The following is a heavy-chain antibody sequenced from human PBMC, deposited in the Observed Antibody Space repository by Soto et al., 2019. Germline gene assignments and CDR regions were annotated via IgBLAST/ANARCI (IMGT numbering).Heavy chain of an antibody. Sequence: SETLSLTCAVYGGSFSGYYWSWILQPPWKGLEWIGEINHSGSTNYNPSLKSRVTISVDTSKNQFSLKLSSVTAADTAVYYCARGRRKETVNTKAAAGTSWFDPWGQGTLVTVSS. J-gene: IGHJ5*02. D-gene: IGHD6-13*01. CDR2: INHSGST. V-gene: IGHV4-34*01. CDR1: GGSFSGYY. CDR3: ARGRRKETVNTKAAAGTSWFDP.